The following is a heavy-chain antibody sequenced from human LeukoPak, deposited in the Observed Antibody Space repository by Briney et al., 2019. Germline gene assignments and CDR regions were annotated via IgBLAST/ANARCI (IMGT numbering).Heavy chain of an antibody. CDR3: AKSLAGYSGYGRDY. CDR1: GFTVSSNY. CDR2: IYSGGST. D-gene: IGHD5-12*01. J-gene: IGHJ4*02. V-gene: IGHV3-66*01. Sequence: PGGSLRLSCAASGFTVSSNYMSWVRQAPGKGLEWVSVIYSGGSTYYADSVTGRFTISRDNSKNTLYLQMNSLRAEDTAVYHCAKSLAGYSGYGRDYWGQGTLVTVSS.